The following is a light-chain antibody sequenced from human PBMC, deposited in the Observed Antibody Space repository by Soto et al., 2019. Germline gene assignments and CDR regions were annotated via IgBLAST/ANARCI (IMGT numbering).Light chain of an antibody. V-gene: IGKV3-20*01. CDR2: DSS. CDR3: QQYGSSRLT. J-gene: IGKJ4*01. CDR1: QSVSSNF. Sequence: EIVLTQSPATLSLSPGERATLSCRASQSVSSNFLAWYQHKPGQAPRLLIYDSSSRATGIPDRFSGSGSGTDFTLSIIRLEPEDFAVYYCQQYGSSRLTFGGGTKVDIK.